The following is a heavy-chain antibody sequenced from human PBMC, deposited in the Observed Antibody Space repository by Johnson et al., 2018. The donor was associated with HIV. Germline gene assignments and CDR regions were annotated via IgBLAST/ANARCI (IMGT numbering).Heavy chain of an antibody. D-gene: IGHD3-3*01. V-gene: IGHV3-20*04. Sequence: MQLVESGGCVVRPGGSLRLSCAASGLTFDDYGMSWVRQAPGKGLEWVSGISWNGGSTGYADSVKGRFSISRDNAKNSLYLQMNSLRAEDTALYYCARYFGVVIYDAFDIWGQGTMVTVSS. CDR1: GLTFDDYG. J-gene: IGHJ3*02. CDR3: ARYFGVVIYDAFDI. CDR2: ISWNGGST.